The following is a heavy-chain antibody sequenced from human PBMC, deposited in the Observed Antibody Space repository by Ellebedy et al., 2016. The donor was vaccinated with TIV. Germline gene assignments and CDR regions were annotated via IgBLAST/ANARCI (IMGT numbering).Heavy chain of an antibody. D-gene: IGHD2-2*01. Sequence: GESLKISCAASGFTFSNAWMSWVRQAPGKGLEWVGRLKSKTDGGTTDYAAPVKGRFTILRDDSKNTLYLQMNSLKTEDTAVYYCTTQIELGYCSSTSCLYPYNWFNPWGQGTLVTVSS. CDR1: GFTFSNAW. CDR2: LKSKTDGGTT. J-gene: IGHJ5*02. V-gene: IGHV3-15*01. CDR3: TTQIELGYCSSTSCLYPYNWFNP.